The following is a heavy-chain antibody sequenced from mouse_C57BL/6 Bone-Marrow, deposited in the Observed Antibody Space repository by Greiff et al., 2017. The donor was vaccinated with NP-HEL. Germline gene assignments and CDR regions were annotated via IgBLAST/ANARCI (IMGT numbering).Heavy chain of an antibody. Sequence: DVMLVESGGGLVKPGGSLKLSCAASGFTFSSYAMSWVRQTPEKRLEWVATISDGGSYTYYPDNVKGRFTISRDNAKNNLYLQMSHLKSEDTAMYYCARTNRFAYWGQGTLVTVSA. CDR2: ISDGGSYT. J-gene: IGHJ3*01. CDR1: GFTFSSYA. CDR3: ARTNRFAY. V-gene: IGHV5-4*03.